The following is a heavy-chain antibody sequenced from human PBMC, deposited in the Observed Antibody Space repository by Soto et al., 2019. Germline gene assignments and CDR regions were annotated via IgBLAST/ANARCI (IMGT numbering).Heavy chain of an antibody. Sequence: QVQLVQSGAEVKKPGASVKVSCKASGYTFTSYGISWVRQAPGQGLEGMGWISAYNGNTNYAQKLQGRVTMTTDTSTSTVYMELRLLRSGATAVDSCACDLAAGNCDHWGQGTLVTVSS. CDR2: ISAYNGNT. J-gene: IGHJ4*02. CDR3: ACDLAAGNCDH. D-gene: IGHD6-13*01. V-gene: IGHV1-18*01. CDR1: GYTFTSYG.